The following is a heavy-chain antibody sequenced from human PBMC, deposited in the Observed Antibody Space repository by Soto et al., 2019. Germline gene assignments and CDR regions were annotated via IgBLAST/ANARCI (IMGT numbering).Heavy chain of an antibody. CDR1: VASISSGGYY. CDR3: ARESKYDTSGYPPWFAP. D-gene: IGHD3-22*01. V-gene: IGHV4-31*03. J-gene: IGHJ5*02. CDR2: IYYSGST. Sequence: QVQLQESGPGLVKPSQTLSLTCTVSVASISSGGYYWGWIRQHPGEGLEWIGYIYYSGSTSYNPSRKRRVTISVDTSKNQFSLKLSSVTDADTAVYYCARESKYDTSGYPPWFAPWGQGTLVTVSS.